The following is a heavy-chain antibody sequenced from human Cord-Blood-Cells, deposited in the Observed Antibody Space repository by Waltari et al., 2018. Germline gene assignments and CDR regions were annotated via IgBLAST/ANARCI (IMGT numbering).Heavy chain of an antibody. D-gene: IGHD3-10*01. V-gene: IGHV4-34*01. J-gene: IGHJ3*02. Sequence: QVQLQQWGAGLLKPSETLSLTCAVYGGSFSGYYWSWIRQPPGKGLGWIGEINHSGSTNYNPSLKSRVTISVDTSKNQFSLKLSSVTAADTAVYYCAGPYGSGSSYAFDIWGQGTMVTVSS. CDR2: INHSGST. CDR1: GGSFSGYY. CDR3: AGPYGSGSSYAFDI.